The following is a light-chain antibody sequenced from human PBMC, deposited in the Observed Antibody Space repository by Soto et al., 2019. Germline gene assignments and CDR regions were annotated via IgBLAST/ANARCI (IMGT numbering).Light chain of an antibody. Sequence: DIVMTQSPLSLPVTPGEPASTSCRSSQSLLHSNGYTYLDWYLQKPGQSPQLLIYLGSNRASGVPDRFSGSGSGTDFTLQISRVEAEDVRVYYCMQALQTPSFGGGTKVDIK. CDR1: QSLLHSNGYTY. CDR2: LGS. J-gene: IGKJ4*01. V-gene: IGKV2-28*01. CDR3: MQALQTPS.